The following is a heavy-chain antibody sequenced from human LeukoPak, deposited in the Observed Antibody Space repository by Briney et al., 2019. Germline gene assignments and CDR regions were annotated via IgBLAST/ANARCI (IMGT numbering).Heavy chain of an antibody. CDR2: ITGSSSNT. CDR1: GFTFSSYD. J-gene: IGHJ4*02. CDR3: GRDFNY. Sequence: GGSLRLSCAASGFTFSSYDMIWVRPAPGKGLEWVSTITGSSSNTYYAEPAKGRFTISRDDAKNSLYLQMNSLRAEDTAVYYCGRDFNYWGQGTLVTVAS. V-gene: IGHV3-21*01.